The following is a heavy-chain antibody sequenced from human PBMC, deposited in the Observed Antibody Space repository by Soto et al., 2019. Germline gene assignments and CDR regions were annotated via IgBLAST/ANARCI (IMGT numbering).Heavy chain of an antibody. J-gene: IGHJ3*02. CDR2: IYYSGNT. Sequence: QVQLQESGPGLVKPSQTLSLTCTVSGGSISSGGYYWSWIRQHPGRGLEWIGYIYYSGNTYYNPSVKSRLSISLDTSKTQFSMKLTSVTAADTAVYYGAWGGSTGVSGAGSFDIWGHGTMVTVTS. V-gene: IGHV4-31*03. D-gene: IGHD3-16*01. CDR1: GGSISSGGYY. CDR3: AWGGSTGVSGAGSFDI.